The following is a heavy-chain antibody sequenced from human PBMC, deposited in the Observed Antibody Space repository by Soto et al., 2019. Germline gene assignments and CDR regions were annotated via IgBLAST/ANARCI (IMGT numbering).Heavy chain of an antibody. CDR3: ARVREYYGSGSSFDP. Sequence: SETLSLTCTFSGGSISSYYWSLIRQPPGKGLEWIGYIYYSGSTNYNPSLKSRVTISVDTSKNQFSLKLSSVTAADTAVYYCARVREYYGSGSSFDPWGQGTLVTVSS. CDR1: GGSISSYY. V-gene: IGHV4-59*01. J-gene: IGHJ5*02. D-gene: IGHD3-10*01. CDR2: IYYSGST.